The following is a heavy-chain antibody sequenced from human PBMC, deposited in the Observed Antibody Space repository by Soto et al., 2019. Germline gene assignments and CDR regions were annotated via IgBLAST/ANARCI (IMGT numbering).Heavy chain of an antibody. CDR2: LIVILGTT. CDR3: ASGYYDSSGYSIDY. J-gene: IGHJ4*02. V-gene: IGHV1-69*01. D-gene: IGHD3-22*01. CDR1: GGSFSSYA. Sequence: VQSGAEVRKPGSSVKVSCQSFGGSFSSYAFSWVRQAPGQGLEWMGGLIVILGTTNYAQKFKGRVTFTADESTSTAYMEVSSLESEDTAIYYCASGYYDSSGYSIDYWGQGTQVTVSS.